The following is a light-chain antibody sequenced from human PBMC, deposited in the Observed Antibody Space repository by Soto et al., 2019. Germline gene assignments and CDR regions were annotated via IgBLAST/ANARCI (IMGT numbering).Light chain of an antibody. CDR1: QSINTY. CDR3: QQSFSTLLIT. J-gene: IGKJ5*01. CDR2: GTS. Sequence: DIQMTQSPSFMSASVGDRVTISCRASQSINTYLNWYQHKPGKAPKLLIYGTSDLQSGVPSRFSGGGSGTDFTLNISSLQPEDFATYYCQQSFSTLLITFGHGTRLEFK. V-gene: IGKV1-39*01.